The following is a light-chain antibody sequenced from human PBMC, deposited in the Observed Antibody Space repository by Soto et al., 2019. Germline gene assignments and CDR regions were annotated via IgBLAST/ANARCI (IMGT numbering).Light chain of an antibody. CDR3: QQSFSTTWT. V-gene: IGKV3D-15*01. Sequence: VMTQSPATLSVSPGERATLSCRASQTVRDNLGWYQQKPGQPPRLLIYGATTRATGIPARFSGSGSATDFTLTISSLQPEDFATYYCQQSFSTTWTFGHGTKVDIK. CDR1: QTVRDN. J-gene: IGKJ1*01. CDR2: GAT.